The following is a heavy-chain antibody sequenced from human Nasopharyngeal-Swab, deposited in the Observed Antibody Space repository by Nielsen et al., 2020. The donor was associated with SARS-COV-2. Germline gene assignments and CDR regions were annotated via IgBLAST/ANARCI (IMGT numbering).Heavy chain of an antibody. V-gene: IGHV3-11*06. Sequence: GESLRLSCASSVFTFSDYYMSWIRQAPGKGLEWVSYISSSSSYTNYAHSVNGRFTISRDKANNSLYLQMTSLRAEDTAVYYCAREESDSFDYWGQGTLVTVSS. J-gene: IGHJ4*02. CDR3: AREESDSFDY. D-gene: IGHD2-21*01. CDR1: VFTFSDYY. CDR2: ISSSSSYT.